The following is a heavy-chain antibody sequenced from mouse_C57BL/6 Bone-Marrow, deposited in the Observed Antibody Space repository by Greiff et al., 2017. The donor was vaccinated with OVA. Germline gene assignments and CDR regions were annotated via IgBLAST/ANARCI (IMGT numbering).Heavy chain of an antibody. J-gene: IGHJ2*01. Sequence: QVQLQQSGPELVKPGASVKISCKASGYAFSSSWMNWVKQRPGKGLEWIGRIYPGDGDTNYNGKFKGKATLTADKSSSTAYMQLSSLTSEDSAVYFCARYFITTAPGDYWGQGTTLTVSS. D-gene: IGHD1-1*01. CDR3: ARYFITTAPGDY. CDR2: IYPGDGDT. CDR1: GYAFSSSW. V-gene: IGHV1-82*01.